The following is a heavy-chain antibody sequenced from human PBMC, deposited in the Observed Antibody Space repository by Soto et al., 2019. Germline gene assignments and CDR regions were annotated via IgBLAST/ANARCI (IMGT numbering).Heavy chain of an antibody. CDR3: ARRPYCSSTSCGFDY. CDR2: IYYSGST. D-gene: IGHD2-2*01. J-gene: IGHJ4*02. Sequence: PSETLSLTCTVSGGSITTNYWSWIRQPPGKGLEWIGYIYYSGSTNYNPSLKSRVTISVDTSKNQFSLKLSSVTAADTAVYYCARRPYCSSTSCGFDYWGQGTLVTVSS. V-gene: IGHV4-59*08. CDR1: GGSITTNY.